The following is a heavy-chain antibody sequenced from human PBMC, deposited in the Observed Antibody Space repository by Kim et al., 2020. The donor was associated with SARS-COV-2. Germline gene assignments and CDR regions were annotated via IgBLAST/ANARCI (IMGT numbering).Heavy chain of an antibody. J-gene: IGHJ5*02. CDR2: IKQDGSEK. V-gene: IGHV3-7*03. CDR3: ARDRGYGGPNWFDP. CDR1: GFTFSSYW. D-gene: IGHD4-17*01. Sequence: GGSLRLSFAASGFTFSSYWMSWVRQSPGKGREGVANIKQDGSEKYYVGSVKGRFTISRDNSKNSLYLQRNSLRDEDTAVYYCARDRGYGGPNWFDPWGQGALVTVSS.